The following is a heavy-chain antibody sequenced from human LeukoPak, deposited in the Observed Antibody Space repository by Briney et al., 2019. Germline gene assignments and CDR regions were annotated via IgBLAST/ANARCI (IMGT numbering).Heavy chain of an antibody. Sequence: GRSLRLSCAASGFTFSSYAMSWVRQAPGKGLEWVSAISGSGGSTYYADSVKGRFTISRDNSKNTLYLQMNSLRAEDTAVYYCAKAITMIVVVRHYFDYWGQGTLVTVSS. CDR1: GFTFSSYA. V-gene: IGHV3-23*01. D-gene: IGHD3-22*01. CDR3: AKAITMIVVVRHYFDY. CDR2: ISGSGGST. J-gene: IGHJ4*02.